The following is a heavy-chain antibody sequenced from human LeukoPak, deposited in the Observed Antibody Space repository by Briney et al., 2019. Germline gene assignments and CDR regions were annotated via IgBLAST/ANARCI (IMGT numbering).Heavy chain of an antibody. Sequence: ASVKVSCKASRYTFTSYGISWVRQAPGQRLEWMGWISAYNGNTNYAQKLQGRVTMTTDTSTSTAYMELRSLRSDDTAVYYCARDYEGATGTTTAPFDYWGQGTLVTVSS. D-gene: IGHD1-1*01. J-gene: IGHJ4*02. CDR3: ARDYEGATGTTTAPFDY. CDR1: RYTFTSYG. CDR2: ISAYNGNT. V-gene: IGHV1-18*01.